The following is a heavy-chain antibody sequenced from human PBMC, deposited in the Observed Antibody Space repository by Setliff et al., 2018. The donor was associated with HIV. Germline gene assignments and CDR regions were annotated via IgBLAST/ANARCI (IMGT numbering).Heavy chain of an antibody. CDR1: GFTFRDFV. Sequence: SCKVSGFTFRDFVMHWVRQAPGKGLEWVSSISYDGSRIHYADSVKGRFSISRDNSKNTLSLQVNGLGPEDTAVYYCATARIPTGGTSTSFDYWGQGTLVTVSS. J-gene: IGHJ4*02. CDR2: ISYDGSRI. D-gene: IGHD1-1*01. CDR3: ATARIPTGGTSTSFDY. V-gene: IGHV3-30*03.